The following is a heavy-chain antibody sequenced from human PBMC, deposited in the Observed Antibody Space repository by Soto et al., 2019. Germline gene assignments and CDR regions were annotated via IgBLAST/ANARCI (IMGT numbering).Heavy chain of an antibody. CDR1: GFTVSNHD. D-gene: IGHD3-10*01. CDR3: ARGTMVRGTLDPGISGPLDY. J-gene: IGHJ4*02. V-gene: IGHV3-13*01. Sequence: EVQLVESGGGLVQPGGSLSLACAVSGFTVSNHDIHWVRQVTGKGLEWVSTLGAGGDTYFPDSVKGRFTISRENAKNSLYLQMNSLRAGDTAVYYCARGTMVRGTLDPGISGPLDYWGQGTLVAVSS. CDR2: LGAGGDT.